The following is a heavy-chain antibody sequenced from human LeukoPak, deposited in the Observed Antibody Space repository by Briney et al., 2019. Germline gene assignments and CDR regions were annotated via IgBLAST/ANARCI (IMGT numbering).Heavy chain of an antibody. CDR3: ARALALGSGSYVDFDY. V-gene: IGHV4-31*03. Sequence: SQTLSLTCTVSGVAISSGGYYWSWIRQHPGKGLEWIGYIYYSASTYYHPSLKSRVTISVDTSKNQFSLKLSSVTAADTAVYYCARALALGSGSYVDFDYWGQGTLVTVSS. J-gene: IGHJ4*02. CDR1: GVAISSGGYY. D-gene: IGHD3-10*01. CDR2: IYYSAST.